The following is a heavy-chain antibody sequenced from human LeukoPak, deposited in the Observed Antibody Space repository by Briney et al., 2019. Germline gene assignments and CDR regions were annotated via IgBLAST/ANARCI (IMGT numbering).Heavy chain of an antibody. Sequence: GASVKVSCKASGGTFSSYAISWVRQAPGQGLEWMGRIIPILGIANYAQKFQGRVTITADKSTSTAYMELSSLRSEDTAVYYCARLGGYSGGWPWGQGTLVTVSS. CDR3: ARLGGYSGGWP. CDR2: IIPILGIA. CDR1: GGTFSSYA. V-gene: IGHV1-69*04. D-gene: IGHD6-19*01. J-gene: IGHJ5*02.